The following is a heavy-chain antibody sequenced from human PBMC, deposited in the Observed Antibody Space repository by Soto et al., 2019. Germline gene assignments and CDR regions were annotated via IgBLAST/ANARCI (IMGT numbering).Heavy chain of an antibody. V-gene: IGHV1-69*01. D-gene: IGHD3-22*01. Sequence: HVQLVQSVAEVKKPGSSVKVSCKASGDTFSSYAISWVRQAPGQGLEWMGGIIPIFGTANYAQKFQGRVTITADESTSTAYMELSSLRCEDTAVYYCARDGSGYRSRASPMDVWGQGTTVTVSS. J-gene: IGHJ6*02. CDR2: IIPIFGTA. CDR3: ARDGSGYRSRASPMDV. CDR1: GDTFSSYA.